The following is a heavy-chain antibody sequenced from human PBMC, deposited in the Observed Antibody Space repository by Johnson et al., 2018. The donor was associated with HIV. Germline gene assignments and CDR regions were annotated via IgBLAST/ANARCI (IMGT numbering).Heavy chain of an antibody. CDR1: GFTFSDYY. V-gene: IGHV3-11*04. Sequence: QVQLVESGGGLVKPGGSLRLSCAASGFTFSDYYMSWIRQAPGKGLEWVSYISSSGSTIYYADSVKGRFTISRDNAKNSLYLQMNSLRAEDTAVYYCARWGTVSLFLLFSPISHAFDIWGQGTMVTVSS. D-gene: IGHD1/OR15-1a*01. CDR2: ISSSGSTI. CDR3: ARWGTVSLFLLFSPISHAFDI. J-gene: IGHJ3*02.